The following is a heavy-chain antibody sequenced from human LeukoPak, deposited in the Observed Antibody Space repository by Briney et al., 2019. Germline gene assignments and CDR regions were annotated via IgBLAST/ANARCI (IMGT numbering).Heavy chain of an antibody. CDR2: INAGNGNT. Sequence: ASVKVSCKASGYTFTSYGISWVRQAPGQRLEWMGWINAGNGNTKYSQKFQGRVTITRDTSASTAYMELSSLRSEDTAVYYCARGLFPDYYDSSAPVDYWGQGTLVTVSS. D-gene: IGHD3-22*01. J-gene: IGHJ4*02. V-gene: IGHV1-3*01. CDR1: GYTFTSYG. CDR3: ARGLFPDYYDSSAPVDY.